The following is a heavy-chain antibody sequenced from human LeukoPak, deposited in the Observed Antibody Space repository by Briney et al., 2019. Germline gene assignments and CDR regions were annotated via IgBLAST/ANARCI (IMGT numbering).Heavy chain of an antibody. CDR2: IYYSGST. V-gene: IGHV4-59*01. D-gene: IGHD1-1*01. CDR1: GGSISSYY. CDR3: AGNKREYNWFDP. J-gene: IGHJ5*02. Sequence: SETLSLTCTVSGGSISSYYWSWIRQPPGKGLEWIGYIYYSGSTNYNPSLKSRVTISVDTSKNQFSLKLSSVTAADTAVYYCAGNKREYNWFDPWGQGTLVTVSS.